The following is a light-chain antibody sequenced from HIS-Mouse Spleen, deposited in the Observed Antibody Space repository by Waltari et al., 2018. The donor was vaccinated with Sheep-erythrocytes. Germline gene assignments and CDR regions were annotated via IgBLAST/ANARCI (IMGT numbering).Light chain of an antibody. CDR1: RSDVGGYNL. V-gene: IGLV2-23*01. CDR3: CSYAGSSTLV. J-gene: IGLJ2*01. Sequence: QSALTQPAPVSGSPGQSITIPCTGTRSDVGGYNLASWYQQHPGKAPKLMIYEGSKRPSGVSNRFSGSKSGNTASLTISGLQAEDEADYYCCSYAGSSTLVFGGGTKLTVL. CDR2: EGS.